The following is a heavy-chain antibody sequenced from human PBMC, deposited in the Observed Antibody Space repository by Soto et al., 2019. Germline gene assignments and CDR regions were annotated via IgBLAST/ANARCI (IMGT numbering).Heavy chain of an antibody. V-gene: IGHV3-33*01. CDR3: ARVRTQYYFAY. CDR1: GFTFSSFG. Sequence: QVQLVESGGGVVQPGRSLRLSCAASGFTFSSFGFHWVRQAPGKGLEWVAVIWYDGSEQDYADSVKGRFTISRDNSKNTLYLQMNSLRAEDTAVYYCARVRTQYYFAYWGQGTLVTVAS. CDR2: IWYDGSEQ. D-gene: IGHD4-17*01. J-gene: IGHJ4*02.